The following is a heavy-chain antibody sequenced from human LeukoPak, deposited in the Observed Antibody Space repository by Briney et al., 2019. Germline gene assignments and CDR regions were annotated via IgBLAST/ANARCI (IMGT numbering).Heavy chain of an antibody. Sequence: SETLSLTCTVSGGSISSYYWSWLRQPPGKGLEWIGYIYYSGSTNYNPSLKSRVTISVDTSKNQFSLKLSSVTAADTAVYYCARATILLSLDYWGQGALLTVSS. CDR1: GGSISSYY. J-gene: IGHJ4*02. CDR3: ARATILLSLDY. D-gene: IGHD2/OR15-2a*01. V-gene: IGHV4-59*01. CDR2: IYYSGST.